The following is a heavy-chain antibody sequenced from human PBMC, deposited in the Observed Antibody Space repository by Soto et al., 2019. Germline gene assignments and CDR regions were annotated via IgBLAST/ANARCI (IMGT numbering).Heavy chain of an antibody. CDR3: AKAGGYSSGWYTH. Sequence: EVHLLESGGGLVQPGGSLRLSCAASGFTFSSYAMSWVRQAPGKGLEWVSAISGSGGTTYYADSVKDRFTISRDNSKNTLYLQMNSLRADDTAVYYCAKAGGYSSGWYTHWGQGTQVNVSS. CDR2: ISGSGGTT. D-gene: IGHD6-19*01. J-gene: IGHJ4*02. V-gene: IGHV3-23*01. CDR1: GFTFSSYA.